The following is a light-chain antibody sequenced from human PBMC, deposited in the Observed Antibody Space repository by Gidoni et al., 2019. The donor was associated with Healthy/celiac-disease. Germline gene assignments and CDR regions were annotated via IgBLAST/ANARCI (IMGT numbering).Light chain of an antibody. V-gene: IGLV1-40*01. CDR2: GNS. CDR3: QSYDSSLSGYV. J-gene: IGLJ1*01. CDR1: SSTIGAGYD. Sequence: QSVLTQPPSVSRPPGQTVTIPCTGSSSTIGAGYDVPWYQHLPGTVPKLLIYGNSNRPSGVPDRFSGSKSGTSASLAITGLQAEDEADYYCQSYDSSLSGYVFGTGTKVTVL.